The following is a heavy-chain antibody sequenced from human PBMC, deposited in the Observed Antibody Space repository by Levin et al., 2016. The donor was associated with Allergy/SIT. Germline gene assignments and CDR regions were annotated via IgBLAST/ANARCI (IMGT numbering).Heavy chain of an antibody. CDR1: GFTFSNYA. D-gene: IGHD2-8*01. J-gene: IGHJ4*02. CDR2: IGTDGHTT. V-gene: IGHV3-21*01. CDR3: ARDPVNGVLGFDY. Sequence: GESLKISCAASGFTFSNYAMSWVRQAPGKGLEWVSIIGTDGHTTHYADSVKGRFTISRDNAKNSLSLQMNSLRAEDTAMYYCARDPVNGVLGFDYWGQGALVTVSS.